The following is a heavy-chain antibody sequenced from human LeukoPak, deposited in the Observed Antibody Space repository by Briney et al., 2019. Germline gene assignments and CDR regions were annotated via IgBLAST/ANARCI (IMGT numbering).Heavy chain of an antibody. J-gene: IGHJ4*02. CDR2: IYHSGST. Sequence: PSETLSLTCAVSGGSISSRNWWHWVRQPPGKGLEWIGEIYHSGSTNYNPSLKSRVTISVDESKNQSSLKLNSVTAADTAVYYCAKEADGGKGPNLDYWGQGTLVTVSS. D-gene: IGHD4-23*01. V-gene: IGHV4-4*02. CDR3: AKEADGGKGPNLDY. CDR1: GGSISSRNW.